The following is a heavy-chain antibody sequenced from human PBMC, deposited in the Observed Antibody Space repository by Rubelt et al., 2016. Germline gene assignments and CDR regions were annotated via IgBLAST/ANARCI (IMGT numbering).Heavy chain of an antibody. D-gene: IGHD6-6*01. V-gene: IGHV3-23*01. CDR3: AREYSSSRYFDY. CDR2: ISGSGSST. J-gene: IGHJ4*02. Sequence: RGKELEWVSAISGSGSSTYYADSVRDRFTISRDNSKNTLYLQMSSLRAEDTAIYYCAREYSSSRYFDYWGQGTLVTVSS.